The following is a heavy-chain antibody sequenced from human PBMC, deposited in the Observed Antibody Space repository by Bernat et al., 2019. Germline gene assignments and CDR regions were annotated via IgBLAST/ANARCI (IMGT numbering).Heavy chain of an antibody. V-gene: IGHV3-30*07. CDR1: GFTFSSYA. J-gene: IGHJ3*02. D-gene: IGHD6-13*01. Sequence: QVQLVESGGGVVQPGRSLRLSCAASGFTFSSYAMHWVRQAPGKGLEWVAVIWYDGSNKYYADSVKGRFTISRDNSKNTLYLQMNSLRAEDTAVYYCARDLAAAGNDAFDIWGQGTMVTVSS. CDR2: IWYDGSNK. CDR3: ARDLAAAGNDAFDI.